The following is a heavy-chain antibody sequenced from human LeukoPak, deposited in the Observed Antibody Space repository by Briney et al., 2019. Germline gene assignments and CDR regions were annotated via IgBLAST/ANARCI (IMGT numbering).Heavy chain of an antibody. CDR2: IRSKAYGGTT. CDR1: GLTLSDNY. CDR3: TRARAGSGSYYHYFDY. Sequence: SLRLSCSSSGLTLSDNYMSWFRQAPGKGLEWVGFIRSKAYGGTTEYAASVKGRFTISRDDSKSIAYLQMNSLKTEDTAVYYCTRARAGSGSYYHYFDYWGQGTLVTVSS. D-gene: IGHD1-26*01. J-gene: IGHJ4*02. V-gene: IGHV3-49*03.